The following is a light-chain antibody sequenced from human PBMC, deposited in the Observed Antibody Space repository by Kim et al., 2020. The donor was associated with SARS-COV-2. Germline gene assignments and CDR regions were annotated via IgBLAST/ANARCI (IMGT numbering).Light chain of an antibody. CDR1: DIRRNS. V-gene: IGLV3-21*02. CDR3: QVWDRSSDHVV. J-gene: IGLJ2*01. CDR2: YNS. Sequence: APGQTARMSCGGGDIRRNSVRWYQRRPGQAPVLVVHYNSDRPSGIPERFAGSNAGDTATLTISRVEAGDEADYYCQVWDRSSDHVVFGGGTQLTVL.